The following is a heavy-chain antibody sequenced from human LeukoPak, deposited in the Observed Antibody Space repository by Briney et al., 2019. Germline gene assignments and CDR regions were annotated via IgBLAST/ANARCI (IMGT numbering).Heavy chain of an antibody. CDR1: GGSFSGYY. J-gene: IGHJ6*02. Sequence: SETLSLTCAVYGGSFSGYYWSWIRQPPGKGLEWIGEINHSGSTNYNPSLKSRVTISVVTSKNQFSLKLSSVTAAETAVYYCARGPIILMVYDYYYYGMDVWGQGTTVTVSS. D-gene: IGHD2-8*01. CDR2: INHSGST. V-gene: IGHV4-34*01. CDR3: ARGPIILMVYDYYYYGMDV.